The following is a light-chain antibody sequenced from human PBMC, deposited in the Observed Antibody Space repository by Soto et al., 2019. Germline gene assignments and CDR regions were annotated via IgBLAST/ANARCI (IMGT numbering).Light chain of an antibody. CDR1: SSDVGTYNY. V-gene: IGLV2-14*01. CDR3: TSYTRDTALV. Sequence: QSVLTQPASVYGSPGQSITISCPGTSSDVGTYNYVSWYQHHPGKAPKLIIYEVSNRPSGVSNRFSGSKSGSTASLTISGLQAEDEADYHCTSYTRDTALVFGTGTKVTVL. J-gene: IGLJ1*01. CDR2: EVS.